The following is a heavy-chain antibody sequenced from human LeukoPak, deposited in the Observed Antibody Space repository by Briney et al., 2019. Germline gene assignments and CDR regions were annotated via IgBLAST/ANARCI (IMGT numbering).Heavy chain of an antibody. Sequence: GGSLRLSCAASGFTFSSYAMHWVRQAPGKGLEWVAVISYDGSNKYYADSVKGRFTISRDNSKNTLYLQMNSLRAEDTAVYSCARVVENFEYSSSGWFDPWGQGTLVTVSS. J-gene: IGHJ5*02. CDR2: ISYDGSNK. CDR1: GFTFSSYA. V-gene: IGHV3-30*04. D-gene: IGHD6-6*01. CDR3: ARVVENFEYSSSGWFDP.